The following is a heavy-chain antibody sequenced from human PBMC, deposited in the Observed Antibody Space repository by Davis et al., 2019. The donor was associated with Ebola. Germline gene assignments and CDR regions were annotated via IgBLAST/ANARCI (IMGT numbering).Heavy chain of an antibody. J-gene: IGHJ6*02. CDR3: SKMGATIDYYHYAMDV. D-gene: IGHD5-12*01. V-gene: IGHV3-66*01. CDR1: GFTVSSDN. CDR2: IYIGGTT. Sequence: GGSLRLSCAVSGFTVSSDNMSWVRQAPGKGLEWLSVIYIGGTTYYADSVKGRFTISRDNSKNTLYLQMSSLRAEDTAVYYRSKMGATIDYYHYAMDVWGQGTTVTVSS.